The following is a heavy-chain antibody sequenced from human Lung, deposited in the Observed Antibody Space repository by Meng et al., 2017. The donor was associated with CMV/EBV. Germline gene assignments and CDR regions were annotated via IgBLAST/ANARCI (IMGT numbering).Heavy chain of an antibody. V-gene: IGHV3-48*03. J-gene: IGHJ5*02. CDR2: ISSGGTSR. Sequence: LSLTCATSGFTFSSYEMNWVRQAPGKGLEWISYISSGGTSRYYADSVKGRFSISIDNAKNSLYLQMNSLRVEDTALYYCTRGSASWSEYNWFDPWGQGALVTVSS. CDR1: GFTFSSYE. D-gene: IGHD6-13*01. CDR3: TRGSASWSEYNWFDP.